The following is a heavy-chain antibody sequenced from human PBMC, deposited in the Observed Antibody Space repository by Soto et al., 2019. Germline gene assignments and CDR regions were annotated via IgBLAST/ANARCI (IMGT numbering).Heavy chain of an antibody. CDR1: GFTFSSNA. J-gene: IGHJ3*02. CDR2: LSYDGRNK. Sequence: QVQLVESGGGVVQPGRSLRLSCAASGFTFSSNAMHWVRQAPGKGLEWVALLSYDGRNKYYADSVKGRFTISNDNSKETLYLHMDSLRAEDTAMYYCARGAQVLDDAFDIWGQGTMVTVSS. V-gene: IGHV3-30*04. CDR3: ARGAQVLDDAFDI.